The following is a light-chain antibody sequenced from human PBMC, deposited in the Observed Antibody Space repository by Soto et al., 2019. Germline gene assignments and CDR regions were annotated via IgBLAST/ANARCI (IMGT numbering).Light chain of an antibody. CDR1: QSISSY. CDR3: QQSYSTPFT. V-gene: IGKV1-39*01. Sequence: DIQMTQSPSSLSASVVARVTITCRASQSISSYLNWYQQKPGKAPKLLIYAASSLQSGVPSRFSGSGSGTDFTLTISSLQPEDFATYYCQQSYSTPFTFVPGTKVDIK. J-gene: IGKJ3*01. CDR2: AAS.